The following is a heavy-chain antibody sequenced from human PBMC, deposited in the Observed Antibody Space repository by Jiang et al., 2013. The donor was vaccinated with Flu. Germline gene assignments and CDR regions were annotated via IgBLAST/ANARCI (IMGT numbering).Heavy chain of an antibody. CDR2: ISWNSGSI. V-gene: IGHV3-9*01. J-gene: IGHJ4*02. CDR3: AKAQYYDILTAPYYFDY. D-gene: IGHD3-9*01. Sequence: KGLEWVSGISWNSGSIGYADSVKGRFTISRDNAKNSLYLQMNSLRAEDTALYYCAKAQYYDILTAPYYFDYWGQGTLVTVSS.